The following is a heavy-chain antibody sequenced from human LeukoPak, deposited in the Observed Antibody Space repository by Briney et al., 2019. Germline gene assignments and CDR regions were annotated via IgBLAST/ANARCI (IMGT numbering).Heavy chain of an antibody. D-gene: IGHD5-12*01. V-gene: IGHV4-61*01. CDR1: GGSVSNGNYY. J-gene: IGHJ2*01. CDR3: ARDQEGGYDYAYFDL. CDR2: LYYSGST. Sequence: SETLSLTCTVSGGSVSNGNYYWSWIRQPPGKGLEWIGYLYYSGSTNYNPSLKSRVTISIDTSKNQFSLKLSSVSAADTAVYYCARDQEGGYDYAYFDLWGRGTLVTVSS.